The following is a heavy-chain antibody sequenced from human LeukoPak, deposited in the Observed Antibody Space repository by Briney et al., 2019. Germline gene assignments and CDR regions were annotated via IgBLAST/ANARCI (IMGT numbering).Heavy chain of an antibody. D-gene: IGHD4-17*01. CDR1: GGSISSYY. J-gene: IGHJ4*02. CDR3: ARGYGDFRVEGRYFHS. V-gene: IGHV4-59*01. CDR2: VHYSGTA. Sequence: ASETLSLTCTVSGGSISSYYWSWIRQPPGKGLEFIGHVHYSGTANYKPSLRSRVTISIATSKQQFFLKLKSVTAADTAVYYCARGYGDFRVEGRYFHSWGQGTLVTVSS.